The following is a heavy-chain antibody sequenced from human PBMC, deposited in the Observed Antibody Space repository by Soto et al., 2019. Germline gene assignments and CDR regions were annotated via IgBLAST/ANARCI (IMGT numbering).Heavy chain of an antibody. Sequence: GGSLRLSCAASDFTFSSYGIHWVRQAPGKGLEWVAVISYDGSNKQYGDSVKGRFTMSRDNSKNTVHLQMNSLRVEDTAVYYCAMYSYFKQSSRHNVIDYWGQGTLVTVSS. CDR3: AMYSYFKQSSRHNVIDY. V-gene: IGHV3-30*03. J-gene: IGHJ4*02. D-gene: IGHD2-8*01. CDR2: ISYDGSNK. CDR1: DFTFSSYG.